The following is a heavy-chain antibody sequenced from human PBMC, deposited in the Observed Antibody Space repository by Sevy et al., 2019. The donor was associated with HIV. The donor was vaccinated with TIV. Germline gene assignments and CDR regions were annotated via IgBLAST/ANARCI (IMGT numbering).Heavy chain of an antibody. V-gene: IGHV4-38-2*02. Sequence: SETLSLTCTVSGYSISSGYLWGWIRQPPGKGLEWIGSVDHTGNTYYNPSLKSRVTTSVDTSKNQFSLRLNSVTAADTAVYYCANFGRLLIINGDAFDVWGQGTMVTVSS. CDR3: ANFGRLLIINGDAFDV. CDR1: GYSISSGYL. CDR2: VDHTGNT. D-gene: IGHD3-9*01. J-gene: IGHJ3*01.